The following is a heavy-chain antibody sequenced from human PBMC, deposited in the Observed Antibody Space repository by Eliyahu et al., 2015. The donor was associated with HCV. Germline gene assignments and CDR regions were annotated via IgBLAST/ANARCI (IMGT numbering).Heavy chain of an antibody. D-gene: IGHD3-16*01. Sequence: QVQLVQSGAEVKKPGSSVKVSCKASGGTFSSYAISXVRQXPGXGLEWMGGIIPIFGTANYAQKFQGRVTITADKSTSTAYMELSSLRSEDTAVYYCARLVTGGVGGMDVWGQGTTVTVSS. CDR2: IIPIFGTA. CDR1: GGTFSSYA. J-gene: IGHJ6*02. CDR3: ARLVTGGVGGMDV. V-gene: IGHV1-69*06.